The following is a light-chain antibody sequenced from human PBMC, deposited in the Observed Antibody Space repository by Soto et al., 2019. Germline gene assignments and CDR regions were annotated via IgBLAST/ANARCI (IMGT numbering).Light chain of an antibody. V-gene: IGLV4-69*01. CDR1: SGPSSYA. Sequence: QAVLTQSPSASASLGASVKLTCTLSSGPSSYAIAWHQQQPGKGPRYLMKLNSDGSLTKGDGIPDRFSGSRSGAERYLTISSLQSEDEADYYCQTWDTGIRVFGGGTKLTVL. CDR3: QTWDTGIRV. J-gene: IGLJ3*02. CDR2: LNSDGSL.